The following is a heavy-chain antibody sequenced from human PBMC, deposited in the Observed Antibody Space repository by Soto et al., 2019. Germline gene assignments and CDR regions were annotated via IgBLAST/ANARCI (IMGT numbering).Heavy chain of an antibody. J-gene: IGHJ4*02. CDR1: GGSISSYY. V-gene: IGHV4-59*01. CDR3: ARGARYFDWFQGSFDY. Sequence: SETLSLTCTVSGGSISSYYWSWIRQPPGKGLEWIGYIYYSGSTNYNPSLKSRVTISVDTSKNQFSLKLSSVTAADTAVYYCARGARYFDWFQGSFDYWGQGTLVTVSS. CDR2: IYYSGST. D-gene: IGHD3-9*01.